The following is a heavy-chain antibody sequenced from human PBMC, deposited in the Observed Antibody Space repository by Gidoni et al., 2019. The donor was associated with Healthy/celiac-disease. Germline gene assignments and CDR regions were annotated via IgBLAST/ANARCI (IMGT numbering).Heavy chain of an antibody. CDR3: ARERWELLRIFDAFDI. Sequence: QVQLVESGGGVVKPGRSLRRSCEAYGCTFSSSAMHWVRTAPSKGLDWVAVIWYVGSNKYYADSVKGRFTISRDNSKNTLYLQMNSLRAEDTAVYYCARERWELLRIFDAFDIWGQGTMVTVSS. V-gene: IGHV3-33*01. D-gene: IGHD1-26*01. CDR2: IWYVGSNK. J-gene: IGHJ3*02. CDR1: GCTFSSSA.